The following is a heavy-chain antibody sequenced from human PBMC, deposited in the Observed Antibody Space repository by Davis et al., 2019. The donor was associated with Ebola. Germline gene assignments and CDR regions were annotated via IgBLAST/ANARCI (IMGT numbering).Heavy chain of an antibody. CDR1: GGSISSYY. V-gene: IGHV4-59*08. D-gene: IGHD5-12*01. CDR2: IYYSGIT. J-gene: IGHJ1*01. CDR3: ARQYSNAWYPS. Sequence: MPSETLSLTCTVSGGSISSYYWSWIRQPPGKGLEWIGYIYYSGITNYNPSLKSRVTMSVDTSKNQFSLRLSSLTATDTAVYYCARQYSNAWYPSWGQGTLVTVSS.